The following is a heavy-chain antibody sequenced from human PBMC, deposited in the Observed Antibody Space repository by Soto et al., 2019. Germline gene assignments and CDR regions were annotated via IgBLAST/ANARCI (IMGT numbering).Heavy chain of an antibody. CDR2: IGSGPDDS. V-gene: IGHV3-23*01. CDR1: GFTFSSYE. D-gene: IGHD2-8*01. Sequence: PGGSLRLSCAASGFTFSSYEMNWVRQAPGKGLEWVSSIGSGPDDSDSADSVKGRFIISRDNSKNIVSLQMESLRAEDTAIYYCAKDRMNHNGVWDPFDVWGQGTVVTVSS. J-gene: IGHJ3*01. CDR3: AKDRMNHNGVWDPFDV.